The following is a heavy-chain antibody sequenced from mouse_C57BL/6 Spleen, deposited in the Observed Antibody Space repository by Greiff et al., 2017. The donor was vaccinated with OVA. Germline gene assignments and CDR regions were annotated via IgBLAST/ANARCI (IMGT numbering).Heavy chain of an antibody. CDR2: IWSGGGT. D-gene: IGHD1-1*01. CDR3: ARSGRRAMDY. J-gene: IGHJ4*01. Sequence: VKLMESGPGLVQPAQSLSITCTVSGFSLTSYGVHWVRQSPGKGLEWLGVIWSGGGTDYNAAFISRLSISQDNSKSQVFFKMNSLRADDTAIYYCARSGRRAMDYWGQGTSVTVSS. CDR1: GFSLTSYG. V-gene: IGHV2-2*01.